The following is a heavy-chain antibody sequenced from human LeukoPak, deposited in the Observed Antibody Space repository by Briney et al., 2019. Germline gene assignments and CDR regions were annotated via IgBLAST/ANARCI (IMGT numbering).Heavy chain of an antibody. CDR2: ISSSSSTI. V-gene: IGHV3-48*01. J-gene: IGHJ4*02. CDR1: GFTFSSYG. Sequence: PGGSLRLSCAASGFTFSSYGMTWVRQAPGKGLEWVSYISSSSSTIYYADSVKGRFTISRDNAKNSLYLQMNSLRAEDTALYYCARDIGPMPLWGQGTLVTVSS. D-gene: IGHD2-2*01. CDR3: ARDIGPMPL.